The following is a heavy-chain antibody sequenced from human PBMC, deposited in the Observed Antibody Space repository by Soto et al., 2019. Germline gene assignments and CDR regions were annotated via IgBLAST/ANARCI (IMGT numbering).Heavy chain of an antibody. CDR3: ARVSGYGTNCVCLRNGMDF. CDR2: INHSGST. D-gene: IGHD2-8*01. CDR1: GGSSSGYY. J-gene: IGHJ6*02. Sequence: QVQLQQWGAGLLKPSETLSLTCAVYGGSSSGYYWRCIRQHPGKGLQWVGEINHSGSTNYHPSLKSSVPIAVDTSKNQLCLKLSSVTAADTAVYYCARVSGYGTNCVCLRNGMDFLGQGTTVSVSS. V-gene: IGHV4-34*01.